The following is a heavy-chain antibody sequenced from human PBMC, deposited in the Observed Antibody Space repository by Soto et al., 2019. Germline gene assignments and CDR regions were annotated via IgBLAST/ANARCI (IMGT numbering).Heavy chain of an antibody. Sequence: VGSLRLFFAASGFNYSNHAMSWVRQAPGKGLEWVSAISGSGGYKYYANSVKGRLTISRDNSKNTLHLQMNSLTADDTAVYYCATSSDTSGYFYNWWGQGTLVTVSS. J-gene: IGHJ4*02. V-gene: IGHV3-23*01. CDR1: GFNYSNHA. CDR3: ATSSDTSGYFYNW. CDR2: ISGSGGYK. D-gene: IGHD3-22*01.